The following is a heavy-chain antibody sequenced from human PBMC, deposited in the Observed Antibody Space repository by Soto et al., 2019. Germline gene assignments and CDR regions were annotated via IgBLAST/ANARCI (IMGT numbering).Heavy chain of an antibody. Sequence: GGSLRLSCAASGFTFSSYEMNWVRQAPGKGLEWVSYISTSGSPIYYADSVKGRFTISRDNGKDSLYLQMNSLRAEDTAVYYCASYVTGTTPGAFDIWGQGTMVTVSS. J-gene: IGHJ3*02. CDR3: ASYVTGTTPGAFDI. D-gene: IGHD1-20*01. CDR1: GFTFSSYE. V-gene: IGHV3-48*03. CDR2: ISTSGSPI.